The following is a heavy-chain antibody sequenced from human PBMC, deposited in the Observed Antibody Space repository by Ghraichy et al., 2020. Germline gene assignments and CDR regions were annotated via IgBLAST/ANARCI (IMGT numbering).Heavy chain of an antibody. CDR3: ARDSSGWYQSGYYYGMDV. V-gene: IGHV1-69*13. D-gene: IGHD6-19*01. CDR1: GGTFSSYA. Sequence: SVKVSCKASGGTFSSYAISWVRQAPGQGLEWMGGIIPIFGTANYAQKFQGRVTITADESTSTAYMELSSLRSEDTAVYYCARDSSGWYQSGYYYGMDVWGQGTTVTVSS. J-gene: IGHJ6*02. CDR2: IIPIFGTA.